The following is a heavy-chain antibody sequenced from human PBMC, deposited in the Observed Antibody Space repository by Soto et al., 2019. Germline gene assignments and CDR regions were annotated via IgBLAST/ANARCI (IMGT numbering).Heavy chain of an antibody. CDR1: GYTFTSYG. D-gene: IGHD5-18*01. CDR2: ISAYNGNT. CDR3: ARVKYSPPSYYYYGMDV. J-gene: IGHJ6*02. V-gene: IGHV1-18*01. Sequence: QVQLVQSGAEVKKPGASVKVSCKASGYTFTSYGISWVRQAPGQGLEWMGWISAYNGNTNYAQKLQGRGTMTTDTSTSTAYMELRSLRSDDTAVYYCARVKYSPPSYYYYGMDVWGQGTTVTVSS.